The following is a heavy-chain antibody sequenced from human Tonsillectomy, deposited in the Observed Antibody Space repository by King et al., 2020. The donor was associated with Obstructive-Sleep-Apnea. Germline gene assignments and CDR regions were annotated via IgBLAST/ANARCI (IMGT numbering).Heavy chain of an antibody. V-gene: IGHV3-15*01. CDR1: GFTFSNAW. J-gene: IGHJ4*02. CDR3: TTVSKSTPDY. Sequence: VQLVESGGGVVKPGGSLRLSCAASGFTFSNAWMSWVRQAPGRGLEWVGRIKSKTDGGTTEYAAPVKGRFTIPREDSKNTVYLQMNSRKTEDTAVYYCTTVSKSTPDYWGQGTLVTVSS. CDR2: IKSKTDGGTT.